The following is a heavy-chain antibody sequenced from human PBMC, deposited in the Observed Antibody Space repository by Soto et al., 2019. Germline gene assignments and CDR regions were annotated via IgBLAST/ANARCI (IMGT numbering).Heavy chain of an antibody. D-gene: IGHD2-2*01. CDR1: GFSFSSYA. V-gene: IGHV3-23*01. J-gene: IGHJ6*02. CDR3: AKLGSQLLSYYGMDV. CDR2: FGITGGDT. Sequence: GGSVRLSCAASGFSFSSYAMGWVRQAPGKGLEWVSTFGITGGDTYYADSVKGRFFISRDDSKYTLHLQMNSLRAEDTAVYHCAKLGSQLLSYYGMDVWGQGTTVTVSS.